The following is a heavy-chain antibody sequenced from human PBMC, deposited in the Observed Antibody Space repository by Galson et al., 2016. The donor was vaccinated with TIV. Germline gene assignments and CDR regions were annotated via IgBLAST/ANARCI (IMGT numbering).Heavy chain of an antibody. D-gene: IGHD2-15*01. J-gene: IGHJ6*02. CDR2: IRYDGSRR. Sequence: SLRLSCAASGFTFSSFGMHWVRQAPGKGLEWVALIRYDGSRRYYADSVKGRFTISRDDSKNTLYLQMNGLRRDDSAVYYCASGVVAHTYYFYGMDVWGQGTT. V-gene: IGHV3-30*02. CDR3: ASGVVAHTYYFYGMDV. CDR1: GFTFSSFG.